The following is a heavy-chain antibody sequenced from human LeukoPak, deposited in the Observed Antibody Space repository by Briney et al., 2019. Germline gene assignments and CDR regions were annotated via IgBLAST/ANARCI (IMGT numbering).Heavy chain of an antibody. CDR1: GGSIRNYY. Sequence: SETLSLTCSVSGGSIRNYYWSWIRQPPGKGLEWIGFIFHNGNSNYNPSLKSRVSISIDTSKNQFSLRLSSVTAADTAVYYCAGGYCGGGSCRTFYFDYWGQGALVTVSS. J-gene: IGHJ4*02. CDR2: IFHNGNS. CDR3: AGGYCGGGSCRTFYFDY. D-gene: IGHD2-15*01. V-gene: IGHV4-59*01.